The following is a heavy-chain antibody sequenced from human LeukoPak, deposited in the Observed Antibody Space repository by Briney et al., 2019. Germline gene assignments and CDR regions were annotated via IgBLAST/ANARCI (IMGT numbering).Heavy chain of an antibody. CDR1: GFIFGSYG. J-gene: IGHJ4*02. V-gene: IGHV3-33*01. CDR3: ARDGLGWLAGTYYFDY. Sequence: PGGSLRLSCAASGFIFGSYGMHWVRQAPGKGLEWVAVIWYDGSNKYYADSVKGRFTISRDNSMNTLYLQMNSLRAEDTAVYYCARDGLGWLAGTYYFDYWGQRTLVTVSS. CDR2: IWYDGSNK. D-gene: IGHD6-19*01.